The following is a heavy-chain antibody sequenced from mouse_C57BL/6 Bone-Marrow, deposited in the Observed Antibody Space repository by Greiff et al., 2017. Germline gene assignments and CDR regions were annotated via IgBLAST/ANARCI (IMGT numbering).Heavy chain of an antibody. CDR1: GFTFSSYA. D-gene: IGHD2-4*01. CDR3: ARDTMITTWFAY. J-gene: IGHJ3*01. Sequence: EVQGVESGGGLVKPGGSLKLSCAASGFTFSSYAMSWVRQTPEKRLEWVATISDGGSYTYYPDNVKGRFTISRDNAKNNLYLQMSHLKSEDTAMYYCARDTMITTWFAYWGQGTLVTVSA. V-gene: IGHV5-4*01. CDR2: ISDGGSYT.